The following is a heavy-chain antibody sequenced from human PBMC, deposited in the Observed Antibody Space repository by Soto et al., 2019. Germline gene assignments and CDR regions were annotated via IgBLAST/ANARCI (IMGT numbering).Heavy chain of an antibody. CDR3: ARDRGVMGRAFDI. CDR2: ITGSSDSI. Sequence: ESGGGLVQPGGSLRLSCAASGFTFSNYGMNWVRQAPGKGLEWVSFITGSSDSITYADSVKGRFTISRDNAKTSVYLQMNSLRDEDTAVYYCARDRGVMGRAFDIWGQGTMVTVSS. D-gene: IGHD2-8*02. J-gene: IGHJ3*02. V-gene: IGHV3-48*02. CDR1: GFTFSNYG.